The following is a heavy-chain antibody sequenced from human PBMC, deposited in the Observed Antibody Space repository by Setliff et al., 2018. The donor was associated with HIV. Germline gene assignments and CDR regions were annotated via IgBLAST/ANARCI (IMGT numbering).Heavy chain of an antibody. CDR3: ARAGTIDSSGYYEV. CDR1: GGSISRYY. V-gene: IGHV4-59*01. Sequence: SETLSLTCAVSGGSISRYYWSWIRQPPGKGLEWIGYIYYSGNTNYNPSLKRRVTISVDTSMNQFSLKLTSVTAADTAVYYCARAGTIDSSGYYEVWGQGTLVTVSS. J-gene: IGHJ4*02. CDR2: IYYSGNT. D-gene: IGHD3-22*01.